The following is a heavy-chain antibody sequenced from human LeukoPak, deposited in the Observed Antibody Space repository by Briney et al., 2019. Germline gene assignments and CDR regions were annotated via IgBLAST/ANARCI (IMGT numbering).Heavy chain of an antibody. V-gene: IGHV1-18*01. J-gene: IGHJ4*02. CDR1: GYTFTSYG. CDR2: ISAYNGNT. Sequence: ASVKVSCKASGYTFTSYGISWVRQAPGQGLEWMGWISAYNGNTNYAQKLQGRVTMTTDTSTSTAYMELRSLRSDDTAVYYCARDERGDGSNPIGYWGQGTLVTVSS. D-gene: IGHD5-24*01. CDR3: ARDERGDGSNPIGY.